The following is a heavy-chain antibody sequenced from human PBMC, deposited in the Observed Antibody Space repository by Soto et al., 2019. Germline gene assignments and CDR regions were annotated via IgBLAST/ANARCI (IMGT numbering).Heavy chain of an antibody. CDR2: ISNSGST. Sequence: TSETLSLTCTVSGGSIETFYWSWIRQPPGKGLEWIGYISNSGSTSYNPSLESRVTVSVDTAKNEFSLKLNSVTAADTALYYCARTSTSGTRFDYCGQGSLVTVSS. V-gene: IGHV4-59*12. D-gene: IGHD1-1*01. CDR1: GGSIETFY. J-gene: IGHJ4*02. CDR3: ARTSTSGTRFDY.